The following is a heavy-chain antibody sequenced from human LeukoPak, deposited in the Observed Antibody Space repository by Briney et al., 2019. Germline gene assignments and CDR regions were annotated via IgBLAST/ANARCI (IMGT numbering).Heavy chain of an antibody. CDR2: ISWNSGSI. CDR3: AKDLFPSLLWSYNWFDP. D-gene: IGHD3-10*01. CDR1: GFTFDDYA. J-gene: IGHJ5*02. Sequence: GRSLRLSCAASGFTFDDYAMHWVRQAPGKGLEWVSGISWNSGSIGYADSVKGRFTISRDNAKNSLYLQMNSLRAEGTALYYCAKDLFPSLLWSYNWFDPWGQGTLVTVSS. V-gene: IGHV3-9*01.